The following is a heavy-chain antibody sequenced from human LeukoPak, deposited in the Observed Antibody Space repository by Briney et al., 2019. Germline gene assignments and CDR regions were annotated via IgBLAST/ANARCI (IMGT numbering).Heavy chain of an antibody. CDR2: ISGSGGST. J-gene: IGHJ4*02. D-gene: IGHD3-10*01. Sequence: GGSLRLSCAASGFTFSSYAMSWVRQAPGKGLEWVSAISGSGGSTYYADSVKGRFTISRDNSKNTLYLQMNSLRAEDTAVYYCAKGSPQITMVRGVISTPFDYWSQGTLVTVSS. V-gene: IGHV3-23*01. CDR3: AKGSPQITMVRGVISTPFDY. CDR1: GFTFSSYA.